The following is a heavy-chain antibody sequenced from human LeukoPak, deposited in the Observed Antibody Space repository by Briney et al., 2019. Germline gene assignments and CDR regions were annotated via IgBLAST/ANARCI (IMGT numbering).Heavy chain of an antibody. Sequence: GGSLRLSCAASGFTFSSYGMHWDRQAPGKGLEWVAFIRYDGSNKYYADSVKGRFTISRDNSKNTLYLQMNSLRAEDTAVYYCAKDRGYSYGSADYWGQGTLVTVSS. CDR2: IRYDGSNK. CDR3: AKDRGYSYGSADY. D-gene: IGHD5-18*01. J-gene: IGHJ4*02. V-gene: IGHV3-30*02. CDR1: GFTFSSYG.